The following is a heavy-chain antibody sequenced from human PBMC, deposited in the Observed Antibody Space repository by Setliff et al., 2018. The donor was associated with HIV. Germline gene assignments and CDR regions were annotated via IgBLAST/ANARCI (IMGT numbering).Heavy chain of an antibody. CDR2: INVNNDAT. Sequence: GASVKVSCKASGYTFTCHYIHWVRQAPGQGLEWMGWINVNNDATNYAQKFQGRVSMTRDTSISTAYMELRSLTSDDTAVYYCARNIDMHYDFWSAYDYWGQGALVTVSS. J-gene: IGHJ4*02. D-gene: IGHD3-3*01. CDR1: GYTFTCHY. V-gene: IGHV1-2*02. CDR3: ARNIDMHYDFWSAYDY.